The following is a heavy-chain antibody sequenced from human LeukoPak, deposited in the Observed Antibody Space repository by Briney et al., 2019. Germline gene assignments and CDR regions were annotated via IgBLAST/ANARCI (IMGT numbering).Heavy chain of an antibody. CDR1: GGSISSSSYY. D-gene: IGHD3-3*01. J-gene: IGHJ5*02. V-gene: IGHV4-39*01. CDR2: IYYSGST. Sequence: SETLSLTCTVSGGSISSSSYYWGWNRQPPGKGLEWIGSIYYSGSTYYNPSLKSRVTISVDTSKNQFSLKLSSVTAADTAVYYCARRYYDFWSGYLVWFDPWGQGTLVTVSS. CDR3: ARRYYDFWSGYLVWFDP.